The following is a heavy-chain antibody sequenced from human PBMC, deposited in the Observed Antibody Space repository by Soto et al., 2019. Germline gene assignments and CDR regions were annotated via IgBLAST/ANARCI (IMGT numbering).Heavy chain of an antibody. CDR1: GFTFSSYG. Sequence: GGSLRLSCAASGFTFSSYGMHWVRQAPGKGLEWVAVISYDGSNKYYADSVKGRFTTSRDNSKNTLYLQMNSLRAEDTAVYYCAKGPTAAGTYYFDYWGQGTLVTVSS. CDR2: ISYDGSNK. D-gene: IGHD6-13*01. V-gene: IGHV3-30*18. J-gene: IGHJ4*02. CDR3: AKGPTAAGTYYFDY.